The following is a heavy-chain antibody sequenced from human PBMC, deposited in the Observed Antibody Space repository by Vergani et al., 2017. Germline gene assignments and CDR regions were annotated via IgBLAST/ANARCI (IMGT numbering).Heavy chain of an antibody. D-gene: IGHD3-22*01. Sequence: QVQLQESGPGLVKPSGTLSLTCAVSGGSISSSNWWSWVRQPPGKGLEWIGEIYHSGSTNYNPSLKSRVTISVDKSKNQFSLKLSSVTAADTAVYYCAADSQYYYDSSGYYYNSYWGQGTLVTVSS. CDR1: GGSISSSNW. J-gene: IGHJ4*02. V-gene: IGHV4-4*02. CDR2: IYHSGST. CDR3: AADSQYYYDSSGYYYNSY.